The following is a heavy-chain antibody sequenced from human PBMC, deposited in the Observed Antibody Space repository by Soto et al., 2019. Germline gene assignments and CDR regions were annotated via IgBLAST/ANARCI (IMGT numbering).Heavy chain of an antibody. CDR1: GDSISSSSSYY. CDR3: ARQPINIVRGGGEYYFDY. V-gene: IGHV4-39*01. D-gene: IGHD3-10*01. CDR2: MYYSGST. Sequence: QLLLQESGPGLVKPSETLSLTCSVSGDSISSSSSYYWAWIRQPPGKGLQWIGSMYYSGSTYYNPSLKIRLTISLNTSKNERPLKRSSVTAADTAVFYCARQPINIVRGGGEYYFDYWGQGALVTVSS. J-gene: IGHJ4*02.